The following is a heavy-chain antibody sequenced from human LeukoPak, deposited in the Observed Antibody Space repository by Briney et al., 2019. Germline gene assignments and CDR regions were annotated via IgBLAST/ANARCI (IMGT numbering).Heavy chain of an antibody. CDR1: GFLFRSYG. V-gene: IGHV3-33*01. D-gene: IGHD2-15*01. Sequence: PGRSLRLSCAASGFLFRSYGMHWVRQAPGKGLEWVAGIWYDGSKRYYVDSIKVRFTISRDNSKNTLYLQMDSLTAEDTAVYYWARDHCSGGTCYSFSGTWGQGTMVTVSS. CDR2: IWYDGSKR. J-gene: IGHJ3*01. CDR3: ARDHCSGGTCYSFSGT.